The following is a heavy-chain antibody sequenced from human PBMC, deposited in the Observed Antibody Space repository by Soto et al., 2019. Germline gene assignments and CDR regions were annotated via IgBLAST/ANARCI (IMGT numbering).Heavy chain of an antibody. CDR1: GYTFTSYD. Sequence: ASVKVSCKASGYTFTSYDINRVRQATGQGFEYLGWMNPNSGNTNYAQKLQGRVTMTTDTSTSTAYMELRSLRSDDTAVYYCARVKGSGYHNWFDPWGQGTLVTVSS. V-gene: IGHV1-18*01. CDR2: MNPNSGNT. CDR3: ARVKGSGYHNWFDP. J-gene: IGHJ5*02. D-gene: IGHD3-22*01.